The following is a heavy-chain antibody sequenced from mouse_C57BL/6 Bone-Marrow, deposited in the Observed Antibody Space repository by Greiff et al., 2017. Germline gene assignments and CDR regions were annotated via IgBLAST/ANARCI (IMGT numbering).Heavy chain of an antibody. D-gene: IGHD2-2*01. V-gene: IGHV1-69*01. Sequence: VQLQQPGAELVMPGASVKLSCKASGYTFPSYWMHWVKQRPGQGLEWIGEIDPSDSYTNYNQKFKGKSTLTVDKSSSTAYMQLSSLTSEDSAVYYCAVWLRPYYFDYWGQGTTLTVSS. CDR1: GYTFPSYW. CDR2: IDPSDSYT. CDR3: AVWLRPYYFDY. J-gene: IGHJ2*01.